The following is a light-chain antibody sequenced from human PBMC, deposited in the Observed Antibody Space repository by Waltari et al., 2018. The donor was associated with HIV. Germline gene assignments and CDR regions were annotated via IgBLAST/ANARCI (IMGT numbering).Light chain of an antibody. J-gene: IGLJ3*02. Sequence: QSALTQPASVSASPGQSITISCPGTSSDVGGYNFVSWYLQHPGKASKLMIYEVSNRPSGVSNRFSGSKSGNTASLTISGLQAEDEADYYCSSYTSSSTWVFGGGTKLTVL. CDR2: EVS. V-gene: IGLV2-14*01. CDR3: SSYTSSSTWV. CDR1: SSDVGGYNF.